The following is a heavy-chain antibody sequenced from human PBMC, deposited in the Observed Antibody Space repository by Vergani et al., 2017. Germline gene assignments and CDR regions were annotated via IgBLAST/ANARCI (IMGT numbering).Heavy chain of an antibody. CDR2: IYPGDSDT. Sequence: EVQLVQSGAEVKKPGESLKISCKGSGYSFTSYWIGWVRQLPGKGLEWMGIIYPGDSDTRYSPSFQGQVTIAADKSISTAYLQWSSLKASDTAMYYCAGDKGRGIAAAGPAAGFDPWGQGTLVTVSS. J-gene: IGHJ5*02. D-gene: IGHD6-13*01. CDR1: GYSFTSYW. CDR3: AGDKGRGIAAAGPAAGFDP. V-gene: IGHV5-51*01.